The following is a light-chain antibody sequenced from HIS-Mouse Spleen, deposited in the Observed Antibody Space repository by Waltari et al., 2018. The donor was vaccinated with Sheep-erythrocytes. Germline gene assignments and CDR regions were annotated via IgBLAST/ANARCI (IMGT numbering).Light chain of an antibody. CDR3: QQANSFPIP. CDR2: AAS. Sequence: DIQMTQSPSSVSASVGDRVTITCRASQGISSWFSWYQQKPGKSPKLRIYAASSLQSGVPPRFSGSGSGTDFTLTISSLQPEDFATYYCQQANSFPIPFGQGTRLEIK. V-gene: IGKV1-12*01. J-gene: IGKJ5*01. CDR1: QGISSW.